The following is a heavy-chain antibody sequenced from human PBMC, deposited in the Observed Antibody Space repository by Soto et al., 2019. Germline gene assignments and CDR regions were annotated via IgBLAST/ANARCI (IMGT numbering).Heavy chain of an antibody. CDR1: GGTFSSYA. Sequence: SVKVSCKASGGTFSSYAISWVRQAPGQGLEWMGGIIPIFGTANYAQKFQGRVTITADESTSTAYMELSSLRSEDTAVYYCARAGGAYGGALEYFQHWGQGTLVTVSS. J-gene: IGHJ1*01. D-gene: IGHD2-21*01. CDR2: IIPIFGTA. CDR3: ARAGGAYGGALEYFQH. V-gene: IGHV1-69*13.